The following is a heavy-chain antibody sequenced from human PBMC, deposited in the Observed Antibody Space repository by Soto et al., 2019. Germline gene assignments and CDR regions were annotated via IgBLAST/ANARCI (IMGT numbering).Heavy chain of an antibody. CDR2: ISGSGGST. CDR3: ATRVGAGGRNY. J-gene: IGHJ4*02. CDR1: GFTFSSYA. V-gene: IGHV3-23*01. D-gene: IGHD2-8*02. Sequence: EVQLLESGGGLVQPGGSLRPSCAASGFTFSSYAMSWVRQAPGKGLEWVSGISGSGGSTYYADSVKGRFTISRDNSKNTLYLQMNSLRAEDTAVYYCATRVGAGGRNYWGQGTLVTVSS.